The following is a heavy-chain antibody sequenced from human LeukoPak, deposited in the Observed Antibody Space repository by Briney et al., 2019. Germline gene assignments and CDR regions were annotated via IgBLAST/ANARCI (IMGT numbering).Heavy chain of an antibody. CDR1: GFTFSSYS. CDR2: ISSSSSYI. V-gene: IGHV3-21*01. J-gene: IGHJ4*02. Sequence: PGGSLRLSCAASGFTFSSYSMNWVRQAPGKGLEWVSSISSSSSYIYYADSLKGRFTISRDNAKNSLYLQMNSLRAEDTAVYYCARDRCGGDCYFFDYWGQGTLVTVSS. D-gene: IGHD2-21*02. CDR3: ARDRCGGDCYFFDY.